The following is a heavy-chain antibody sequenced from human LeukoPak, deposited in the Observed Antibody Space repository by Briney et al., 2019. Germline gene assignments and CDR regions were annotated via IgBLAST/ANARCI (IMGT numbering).Heavy chain of an antibody. Sequence: GGSLRLSCAASGFTFSSYGMHWVRQAPGKGLEWVAVISYDGSSKYYEDSVKGRFTISRDNSKKTLYLQMNSLRTEDTAVYYCAKGGRVVVSMGDAFDIWGQGTTVTVSS. D-gene: IGHD2-15*01. V-gene: IGHV3-30*18. CDR3: AKGGRVVVSMGDAFDI. CDR1: GFTFSSYG. J-gene: IGHJ3*02. CDR2: ISYDGSSK.